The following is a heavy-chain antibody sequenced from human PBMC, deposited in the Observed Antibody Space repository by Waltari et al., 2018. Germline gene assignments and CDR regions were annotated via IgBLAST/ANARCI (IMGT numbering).Heavy chain of an antibody. V-gene: IGHV3-21*01. J-gene: IGHJ4*01. Sequence: EVQLEESGGGLVKPGGSLRLSCAASGFTFSSYTMNWVRQTPGKGLEWVATSSSSRTYIDYADSVKGRCIVSRDNAKRSLFLQMNNRRADDTAVYYCATPHRGLLLAELDNWGHGTLVTVSS. CDR1: GFTFSSYT. CDR2: SSSSRTYI. D-gene: IGHD3-10*01. CDR3: ATPHRGLLLAELDN.